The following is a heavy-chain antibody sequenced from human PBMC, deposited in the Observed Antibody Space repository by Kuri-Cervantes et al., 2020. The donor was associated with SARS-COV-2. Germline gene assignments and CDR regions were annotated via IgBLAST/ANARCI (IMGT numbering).Heavy chain of an antibody. Sequence: GESLKISCAASGFTFSRDTMYWVRQAPGKGLEWVAYIRSSSDYTNYADSVKGRFTISRDNAKNSLYLQMNSLRAEDAAVYYCARDSRVAFYDFWSGYPYYSGLDVWGQGTTVTVSS. D-gene: IGHD3-3*01. J-gene: IGHJ6*02. CDR2: IRSSSDYT. V-gene: IGHV3-21*05. CDR3: ARDSRVAFYDFWSGYPYYSGLDV. CDR1: GFTFSRDT.